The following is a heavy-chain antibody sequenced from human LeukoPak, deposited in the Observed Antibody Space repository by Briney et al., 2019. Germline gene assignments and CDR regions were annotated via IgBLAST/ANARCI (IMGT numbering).Heavy chain of an antibody. V-gene: IGHV3-15*01. CDR2: IKSKTDGGTT. CDR3: TTRGGSFSIFDY. Sequence: GGSLRLSCAASGFTFSDAWMSWVRQTPGKGLEWVGRIKSKTDGGTTDYAAPVKGRFTISRDDSKNTLYLQMNSLKTEDTAVYYCTTRGGSFSIFDYWGQGTLVTVSS. J-gene: IGHJ4*02. D-gene: IGHD1-26*01. CDR1: GFTFSDAW.